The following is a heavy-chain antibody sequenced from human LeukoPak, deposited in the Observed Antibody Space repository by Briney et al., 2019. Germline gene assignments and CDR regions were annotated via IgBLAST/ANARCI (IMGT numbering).Heavy chain of an antibody. CDR3: ARGSHRDWFDH. J-gene: IGHJ5*02. CDR2: IYTSGST. V-gene: IGHV4-61*02. CDR1: GGSISSGSYY. Sequence: SETLSLTCTVSGGSISSGSYYWSWIRQPAGKGLEWIGRIYTSGSTNYNPSLKSRVTISVDTSKNQFSLKLSSVTAADTAVYYCARGSHRDWFDHWGQGTLVTVSS.